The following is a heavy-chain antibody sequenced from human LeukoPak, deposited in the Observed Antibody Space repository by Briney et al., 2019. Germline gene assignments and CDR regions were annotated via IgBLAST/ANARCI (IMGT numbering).Heavy chain of an antibody. Sequence: PSETLSLTCAVYGGSFSGYYWSWIRQPPGKGLEWIGEIDHSGSTNYSPSLKSRVTISVDTSRNQFSLKLSSVTAADTAVYYCARTRGDHNWFDPWGQGTLVTVSS. CDR3: ARTRGDHNWFDP. CDR2: IDHSGST. V-gene: IGHV4-34*01. D-gene: IGHD2-21*02. J-gene: IGHJ5*02. CDR1: GGSFSGYY.